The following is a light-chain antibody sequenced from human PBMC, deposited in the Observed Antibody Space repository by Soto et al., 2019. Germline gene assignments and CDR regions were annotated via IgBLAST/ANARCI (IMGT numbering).Light chain of an antibody. V-gene: IGLV2-8*01. Sequence: QSVLTQPPSASGSPGQSVTISCTGTSSDVGGYNYVSWYQQHPGKAPKLMIYEVSKRPSGVPDRFSGSKSGNTASLTVSGLQAEDEADYYCCSYRSSAPLVVFGSGTKVTVL. J-gene: IGLJ1*01. CDR3: CSYRSSAPLVV. CDR2: EVS. CDR1: SSDVGGYNY.